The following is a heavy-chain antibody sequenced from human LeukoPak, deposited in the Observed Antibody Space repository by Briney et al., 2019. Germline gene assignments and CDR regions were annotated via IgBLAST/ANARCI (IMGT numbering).Heavy chain of an antibody. J-gene: IGHJ4*02. CDR1: GFTFSSYA. CDR2: ISGSGGST. CDR3: ARDMAYHDMLTGYEVSRSFDY. D-gene: IGHD3-9*01. Sequence: PGGSLRLSCAASGFTFSSYAMSWVRQAPGKGLEWVSAISGSGGSTYYAVSVKGRFTISRDNSKNTLYLQMNYVRAEDTAVYYCARDMAYHDMLTGYEVSRSFDYWGQGTLVTVSS. V-gene: IGHV3-23*01.